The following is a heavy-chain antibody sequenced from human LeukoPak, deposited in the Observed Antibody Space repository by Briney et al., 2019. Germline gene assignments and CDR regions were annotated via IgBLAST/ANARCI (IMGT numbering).Heavy chain of an antibody. V-gene: IGHV3-74*01. J-gene: IGHJ4*02. Sequence: PGGSLRLSCAASGFTFSSYWMHWVRQAPGKGLVWVSRINSDGSSTSYADSVKGRFTISRDNSKNTLYLQMNSLRAEDTAVYYCAKGNIVVIISYWGQGTLLTVSS. CDR1: GFTFSSYW. D-gene: IGHD3-22*01. CDR2: INSDGSST. CDR3: AKGNIVVIISY.